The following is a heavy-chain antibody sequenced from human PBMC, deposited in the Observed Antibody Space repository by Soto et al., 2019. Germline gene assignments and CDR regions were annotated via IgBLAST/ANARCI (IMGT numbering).Heavy chain of an antibody. D-gene: IGHD2-21*01. CDR1: GVSVSSAGYY. Sequence: SETLSLTCTVSGVSVSSAGYYWTWIRQPPGKGLEWMGYISYSGSTYYNPSLKSRMTISLDTSKSQFSLKLTSVTAADTAVYYCVRFVNYYYYGVDVWGQGTTVTVSS. CDR2: ISYSGST. CDR3: VRFVNYYYYGVDV. V-gene: IGHV4-31*02. J-gene: IGHJ6*02.